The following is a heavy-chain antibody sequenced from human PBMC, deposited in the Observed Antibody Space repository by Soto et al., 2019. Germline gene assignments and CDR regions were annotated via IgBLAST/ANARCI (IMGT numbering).Heavy chain of an antibody. Sequence: GSLRLSCAASGFTFSSYGMHWVRQAPGKGLEWVAVIWYDGSNKYYADSVKGRFTISRDNSKNTLYLQMNSLRAEDTAVYYCARDAITFGGVIEGSYFDYWGQGTLVTVSS. CDR2: IWYDGSNK. D-gene: IGHD3-16*02. CDR1: GFTFSSYG. J-gene: IGHJ4*02. CDR3: ARDAITFGGVIEGSYFDY. V-gene: IGHV3-33*01.